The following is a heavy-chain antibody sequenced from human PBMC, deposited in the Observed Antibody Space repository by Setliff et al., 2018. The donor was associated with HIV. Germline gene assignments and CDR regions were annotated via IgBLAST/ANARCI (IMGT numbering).Heavy chain of an antibody. J-gene: IGHJ6*03. CDR2: INPTVGRI. CDR1: GYTFTRYY. D-gene: IGHD2-15*01. CDR3: ARDLAYCSGGSCYRPLIYYFYYMDV. Sequence: ASVKVSCKASGYTFTRYYIHWVRQVPGQGLEWMGIINPTVGRINYAQNLQGRVTMTRDASLSTAYMELSGLTSDDTATYYCARDLAYCSGGSCYRPLIYYFYYMDVWGKGTTVTVSS. V-gene: IGHV1-46*01.